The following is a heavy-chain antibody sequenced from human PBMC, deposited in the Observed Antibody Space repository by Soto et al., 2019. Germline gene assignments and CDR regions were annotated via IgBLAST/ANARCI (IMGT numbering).Heavy chain of an antibody. CDR2: ISSSSSYI. Sequence: EVQLVESGGGLVKPGGSLRLSCAASGFTFSSYSMNWVRQAPGKGLEWVSSISSSSSYIYYADSVKGRFTISRDNAKNSLYLQMNSLRAEDTAVYYCARYAYCSGGSCLHFDYWGQGTLVTVSS. D-gene: IGHD2-15*01. CDR3: ARYAYCSGGSCLHFDY. V-gene: IGHV3-21*01. J-gene: IGHJ4*02. CDR1: GFTFSSYS.